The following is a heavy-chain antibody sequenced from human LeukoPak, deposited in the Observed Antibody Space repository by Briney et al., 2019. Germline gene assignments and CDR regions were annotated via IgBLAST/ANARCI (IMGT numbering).Heavy chain of an antibody. J-gene: IGHJ4*02. V-gene: IGHV1-18*01. CDR2: ISANSGNT. CDR1: GYSFTRNG. D-gene: IGHD3-16*01. Sequence: ASVKVSCKPSGYSFTRNGISWVRQAPGQGLEWLAWISANSGNTNYAQNFQDRVTLTTDTSTSTAYMELRSLRSDDTAVYYCARDVNYAFDYWGQGTLVTVSS. CDR3: ARDVNYAFDY.